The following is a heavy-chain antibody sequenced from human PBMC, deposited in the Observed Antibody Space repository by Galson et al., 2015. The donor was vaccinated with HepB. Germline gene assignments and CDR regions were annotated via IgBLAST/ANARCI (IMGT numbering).Heavy chain of an antibody. V-gene: IGHV1-69*10. Sequence: SVKVSCKASGGTFSSYAISWVRQAPGQGLEWMGGIIPIFGIANYAQKFQGRVTITADKSTSTAYMELSSLRSEDTAVYYCARSITTSGGGRYYYYGMDVWGQGTTVTVSS. CDR1: GGTFSSYA. J-gene: IGHJ6*02. CDR2: IIPIFGIA. D-gene: IGHD3-16*01. CDR3: ARSITTSGGGRYYYYGMDV.